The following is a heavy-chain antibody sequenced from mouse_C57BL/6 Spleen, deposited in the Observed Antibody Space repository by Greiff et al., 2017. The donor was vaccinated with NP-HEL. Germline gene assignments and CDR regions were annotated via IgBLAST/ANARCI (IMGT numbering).Heavy chain of an antibody. D-gene: IGHD2-3*01. Sequence: EVKLVESGGGLVKPGGSLKLSCAASGFTFSDYGMHWVRQAPEKGLAWVAYISSGSSTIYYADTVKGRFTISRDNAKNTLFLQMTSLRSEDTAMYYCARDGFYAMDYWGQGTSVTVSS. J-gene: IGHJ4*01. V-gene: IGHV5-17*01. CDR3: ARDGFYAMDY. CDR2: ISSGSSTI. CDR1: GFTFSDYG.